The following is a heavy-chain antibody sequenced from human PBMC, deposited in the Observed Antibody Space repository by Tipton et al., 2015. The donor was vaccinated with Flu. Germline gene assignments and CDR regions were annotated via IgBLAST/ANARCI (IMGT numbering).Heavy chain of an antibody. Sequence: LRLSCTVSGDSMRRDYFWGWIRQAPGKGLEWIGNIHYSGSPNSNPSFKSRVTISVDTSKNQFSLRLNSVTAADTAVYYGARRDYSNYVSDPKSLFDPWGQGILVTVSS. CDR3: ARRDYSNYVSDPKSLFDP. CDR2: IHYSGSP. CDR1: GDSMRRDYF. J-gene: IGHJ5*02. V-gene: IGHV4-38-2*02. D-gene: IGHD4-11*01.